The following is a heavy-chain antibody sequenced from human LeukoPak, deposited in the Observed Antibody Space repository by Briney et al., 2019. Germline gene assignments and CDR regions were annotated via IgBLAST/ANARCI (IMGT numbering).Heavy chain of an antibody. Sequence: QPGGSLRLSCVGSGFTFRSHAMSWVRQAPEKGLEFVSGIYENGGTTYYADSVKGRFSISRDNSKNTLYLQMNSLRAEDTAVYYCAKDRSGSYGYWGQGTLVTVSS. CDR2: IYENGGTT. CDR3: AKDRSGSYGY. CDR1: GFTFRSHA. V-gene: IGHV3-23*01. J-gene: IGHJ4*02. D-gene: IGHD1-26*01.